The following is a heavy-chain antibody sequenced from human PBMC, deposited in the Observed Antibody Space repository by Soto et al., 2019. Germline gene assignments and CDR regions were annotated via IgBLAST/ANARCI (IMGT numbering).Heavy chain of an antibody. CDR2: ISTYNGHT. V-gene: IGHV1-18*01. Sequence: QVQLAQSVGEVKKLGASLKVSCKASGYTFTNYGISWVRQATGQGLEWMGWISTYNGHTNSAQKFQDRMSMTTDTATATAYMELSSLRTDDTPVYYCPRAHPFIVATMSIDFWGQGTLFSGSS. D-gene: IGHD5-12*01. CDR1: GYTFTNYG. CDR3: PRAHPFIVATMSIDF. J-gene: IGHJ4*02.